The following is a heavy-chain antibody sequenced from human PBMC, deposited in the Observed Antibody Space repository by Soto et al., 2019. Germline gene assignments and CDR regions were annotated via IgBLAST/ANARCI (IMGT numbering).Heavy chain of an antibody. Sequence: GGSLRLSCAASGFTFSSYAMSWVRQAPGKGLEWVSAISGSGGSTYYADSVKGRFTISRDNSKNTLYLQMNSLRAEDTAVYYCAKHTYDFWSGYYLVVVDYFDYWGQGTLVTVSS. V-gene: IGHV3-23*01. CDR1: GFTFSSYA. CDR2: ISGSGGST. D-gene: IGHD3-3*01. J-gene: IGHJ4*02. CDR3: AKHTYDFWSGYYLVVVDYFDY.